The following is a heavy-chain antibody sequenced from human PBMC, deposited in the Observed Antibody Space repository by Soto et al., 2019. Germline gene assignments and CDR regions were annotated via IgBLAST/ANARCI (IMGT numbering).Heavy chain of an antibody. CDR2: IWYDGSNK. Sequence: QVQLVESGGGVVQPGRSLRLSCAASGFTFSSYGMHWVRQAPGKGLEWVAVIWYDGSNKYYADSVKGRFTISRDNSKNTLYLKMNSLRDEDTAVYYCASDGVYCSSTSCYEYFDLWGRGTLVTVSS. D-gene: IGHD2-2*01. J-gene: IGHJ2*01. V-gene: IGHV3-33*01. CDR1: GFTFSSYG. CDR3: ASDGVYCSSTSCYEYFDL.